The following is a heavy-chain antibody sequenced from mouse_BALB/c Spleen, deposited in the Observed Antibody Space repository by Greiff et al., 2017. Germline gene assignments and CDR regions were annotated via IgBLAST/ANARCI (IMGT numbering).Heavy chain of an antibody. J-gene: IGHJ3*01. Sequence: EVQLQESGGGLVQPGGSLKLSCAASGFTFSSYTMSWVRQTPEKRLEWVAYISNGGGSTYYPDTVKGRFTISRDNAKNTLYLQMSSLKSEDTAMYYCARHYYGSSYEAWFAYWGQGTLVTVSA. V-gene: IGHV5-12-2*01. D-gene: IGHD1-1*01. CDR1: GFTFSSYT. CDR2: ISNGGGST. CDR3: ARHYYGSSYEAWFAY.